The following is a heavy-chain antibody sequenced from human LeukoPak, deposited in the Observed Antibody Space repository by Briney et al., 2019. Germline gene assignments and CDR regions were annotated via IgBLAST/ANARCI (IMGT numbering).Heavy chain of an antibody. D-gene: IGHD1-1*01. CDR3: ARDYNYYFDY. J-gene: IGHJ4*02. CDR2: ISGDGSDT. Sequence: GGSLRLSCAASGFTARHYWMHWVRQAPGKGLVWLSRISGDGSDTTYADSVKGRFTISRDNARNTLDLQMNSLRVEDTAVYYCARDYNYYFDYWRQGILVTVSS. CDR1: GFTARHYW. V-gene: IGHV3-74*01.